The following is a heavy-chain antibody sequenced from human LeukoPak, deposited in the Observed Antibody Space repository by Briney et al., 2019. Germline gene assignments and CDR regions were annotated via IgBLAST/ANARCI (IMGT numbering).Heavy chain of an antibody. D-gene: IGHD6-19*01. Sequence: SSETLSLTCTVSGGSISSYYWSWIRQPAGKGLEWIGRIYTSGSTNYNPSLKSRVTMSVDTSKNQFSLKLSSVTAADTAVYYCAREGSSGWQEAYYYMDVWGKGTTVTVSS. CDR1: GGSISSYY. CDR2: IYTSGST. V-gene: IGHV4-4*07. J-gene: IGHJ6*03. CDR3: AREGSSGWQEAYYYMDV.